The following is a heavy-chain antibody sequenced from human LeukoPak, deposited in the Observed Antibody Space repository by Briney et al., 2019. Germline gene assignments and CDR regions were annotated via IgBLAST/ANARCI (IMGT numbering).Heavy chain of an antibody. V-gene: IGHV4-59*01. J-gene: IGHJ3*02. CDR1: GGSISGYY. CDR3: VTYKYYGDKGAYADVFDI. CDR2: MYYSGST. Sequence: SETLSLTCTVSGGSISGYYWNWIRQPPGKGLEWIGYMYYSGSTNYNPSLKSRVTISGDTSKNQFSLKMSYVTAADTAVYYCVTYKYYGDKGAYADVFDIWGQGTIVTVS. D-gene: IGHD3-22*01.